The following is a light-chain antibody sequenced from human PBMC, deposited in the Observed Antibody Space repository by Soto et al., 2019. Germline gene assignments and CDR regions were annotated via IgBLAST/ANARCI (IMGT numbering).Light chain of an antibody. J-gene: IGKJ1*01. Sequence: EIVMTQSPATLSVSPGERATLSCRASQSVSSNLAWYQQKPGQAPRLLIYGASTRATGIPARFSGSGSGTEFTLTISGLQSEDFAVYYCQQYNNWSLKTCGHGTKVEIK. CDR1: QSVSSN. CDR3: QQYNNWSLKT. CDR2: GAS. V-gene: IGKV3-15*01.